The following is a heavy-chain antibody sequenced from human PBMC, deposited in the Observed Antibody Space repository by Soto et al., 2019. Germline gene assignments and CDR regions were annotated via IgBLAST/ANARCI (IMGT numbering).Heavy chain of an antibody. CDR2: IKQDGSEK. D-gene: IGHD3-9*01. CDR1: GFTFSSYW. J-gene: IGHJ3*02. Sequence: GGSLRLSCAASGFTFSSYWVSWVRQAPGKGLEWVANIKQDGSEKYYVDYVKGRFTISRDNAKNSLYLQMNSLRAEDTAVYYCARISSITYYDILTGYGAFDIWGQGTMVTVSS. CDR3: ARISSITYYDILTGYGAFDI. V-gene: IGHV3-7*01.